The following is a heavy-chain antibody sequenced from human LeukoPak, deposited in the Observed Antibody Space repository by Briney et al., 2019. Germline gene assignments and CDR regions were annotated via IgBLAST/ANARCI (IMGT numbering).Heavy chain of an antibody. J-gene: IGHJ4*02. V-gene: IGHV5-51*01. CDR1: GYSFTSYW. D-gene: IGHD5-24*01. Sequence: GGSLKISCKGSGYSFTSYWIGWVRQMPGKGLEWMGIIYPGDSDTRYNPSFQGQVTISADKSISTTYLQWSSLKASDTAMHYCARLGEMATITPFDFWGQGTLVTVSS. CDR2: IYPGDSDT. CDR3: ARLGEMATITPFDF.